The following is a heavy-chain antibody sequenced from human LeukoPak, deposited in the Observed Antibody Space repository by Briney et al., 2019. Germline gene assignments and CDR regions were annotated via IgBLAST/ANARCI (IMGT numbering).Heavy chain of an antibody. Sequence: GGSLRLSCAASGFTFSSYDMHWVRQATGKGLEWVSAIGTAGDTYYPGSVKGRFTISRENAENSLYLQMNSLRAGDTAVYYCARSRYYDFWSGYPGMDVWGQGTTVTVSS. CDR1: GFTFSSYD. CDR2: IGTAGDT. J-gene: IGHJ6*02. V-gene: IGHV3-13*01. CDR3: ARSRYYDFWSGYPGMDV. D-gene: IGHD3-3*01.